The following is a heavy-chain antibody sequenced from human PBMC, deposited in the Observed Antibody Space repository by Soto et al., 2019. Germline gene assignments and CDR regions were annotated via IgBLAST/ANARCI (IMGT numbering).Heavy chain of an antibody. CDR1: TMSFNTYG. V-gene: IGHV3-23*01. CDR2: VTFTGGST. D-gene: IGHD3-10*01. Sequence: GSLRLSCAASTMSFNTYGVTWVRQAPGKGLEWVSTVTFTGGSTYYADSVKGRFTISRDRSNYTVSLLLNSLRVEVTAIYYCARQRSPEGWFDPWGQGTLVTV. CDR3: ARQRSPEGWFDP. J-gene: IGHJ5*02.